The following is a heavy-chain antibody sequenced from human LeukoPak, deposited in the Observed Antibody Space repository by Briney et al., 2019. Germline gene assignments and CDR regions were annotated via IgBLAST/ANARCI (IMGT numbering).Heavy chain of an antibody. J-gene: IGHJ5*02. CDR3: AGNIAVAGTSSWFDP. Sequence: PGGSLRLSCAASGFTFSSYSMNWVRQAPGKGLEWVSSISSSSSYIYYADSVKGRFTISRDNAKNSLYLQMNSLRAEDTAVYYCAGNIAVAGTSSWFDPWGQGTLVTVSS. D-gene: IGHD6-19*01. CDR2: ISSSSSYI. CDR1: GFTFSSYS. V-gene: IGHV3-21*01.